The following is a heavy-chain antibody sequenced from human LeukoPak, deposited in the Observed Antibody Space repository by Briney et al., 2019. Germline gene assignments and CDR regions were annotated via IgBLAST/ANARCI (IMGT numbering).Heavy chain of an antibody. J-gene: IGHJ6*03. CDR3: ARLHWESGGIYFYYYMDV. Sequence: GASVTVSCKASGYTFTSFDINWVRQAPGQGLEWMASMNPNNGNTAYARKFQGRLTMTRDTSIGTAYLELSALRSEDTAVYYCARLHWESGGIYFYYYMDVWGKGTTVTVSS. CDR1: GYTFTSFD. V-gene: IGHV1-8*01. D-gene: IGHD3-16*01. CDR2: MNPNNGNT.